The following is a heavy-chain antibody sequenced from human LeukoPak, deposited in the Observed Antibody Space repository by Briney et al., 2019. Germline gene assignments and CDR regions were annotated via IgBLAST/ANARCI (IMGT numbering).Heavy chain of an antibody. V-gene: IGHV4-59*01. Sequence: SETLSLTCTVSGGSISSYYWSWIRQPPGKGLEWIGYNSYSGNTNYNPSLKSRVTISVDTSKNHLSLNLRSVTAADTAVYYCARVGSGSFDYWGQGTLVTVSS. CDR1: GGSISSYY. D-gene: IGHD1-26*01. CDR2: NSYSGNT. CDR3: ARVGSGSFDY. J-gene: IGHJ4*02.